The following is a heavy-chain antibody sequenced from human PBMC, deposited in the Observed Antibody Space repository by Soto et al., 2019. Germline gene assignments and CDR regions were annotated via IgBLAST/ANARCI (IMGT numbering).Heavy chain of an antibody. V-gene: IGHV3-30*18. CDR3: AKGGRQWLVTSDFNY. J-gene: IGHJ4*02. Sequence: GGSLRLSCAASGFTFSDYAMHWGRPAPGKGLEWVAVVSHDGRNTHYADSVKGRFTISRDSSKNTVSLEMTSLRAEDTAVYYCAKGGRQWLVTSDFNYWGQGALVTVSS. CDR2: VSHDGRNT. CDR1: GFTFSDYA. D-gene: IGHD6-19*01.